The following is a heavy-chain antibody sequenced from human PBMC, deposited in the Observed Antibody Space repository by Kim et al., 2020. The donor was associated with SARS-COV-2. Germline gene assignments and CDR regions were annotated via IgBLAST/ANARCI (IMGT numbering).Heavy chain of an antibody. CDR2: IRSKAYGGTT. D-gene: IGHD3-3*01. V-gene: IGHV3-49*04. CDR3: TRVGYYDFWSGDHPAGSLQEGYYYYYGMDV. J-gene: IGHJ6*02. CDR1: GFTFGDYA. Sequence: GGSLRLSCTASGFTFGDYAMSWVRQAPGKGLEWVGFIRSKAYGGTTEYAASVKGRFTISRDDSKSIAYLQMNSLKTEDTAVYYCTRVGYYDFWSGDHPAGSLQEGYYYYYGMDVWGQGTTVTVSS.